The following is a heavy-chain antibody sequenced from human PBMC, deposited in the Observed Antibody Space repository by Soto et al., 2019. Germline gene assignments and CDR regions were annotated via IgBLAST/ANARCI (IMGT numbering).Heavy chain of an antibody. D-gene: IGHD6-13*01. J-gene: IGHJ5*01. Sequence: SETLSLTCAVSGGSISTTHWWTWVRQPPGKGLEWIGEINHSGSTNYNPPLKSRVTISVDTSKNQFSLKLSSVTAADTAVYYCARGRHRSSWFDYWGQGTLVTVSS. V-gene: IGHV4-4*02. CDR3: ARGRHRSSWFDY. CDR2: INHSGST. CDR1: GGSISTTHW.